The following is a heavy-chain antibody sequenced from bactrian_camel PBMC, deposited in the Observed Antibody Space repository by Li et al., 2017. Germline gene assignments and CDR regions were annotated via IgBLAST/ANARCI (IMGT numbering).Heavy chain of an antibody. CDR3: AAALVCFRPPPLHPTHYNY. D-gene: IGHD4*01. V-gene: IGHV3S26*01. CDR1: GFTYSVYY. Sequence: VQLVESGGGSVQAGGSLRLSCAASGFTYSVYYMAWFRQAPGKEREGIASVDTGGVTRYADSVKGRFTISQDRAKNTLYLQMNSLKPEDTAMYYCAAALVCFRPPPLHPTHYNYWGQGTQVTVS. J-gene: IGHJ4*01. CDR2: VDTGGVT.